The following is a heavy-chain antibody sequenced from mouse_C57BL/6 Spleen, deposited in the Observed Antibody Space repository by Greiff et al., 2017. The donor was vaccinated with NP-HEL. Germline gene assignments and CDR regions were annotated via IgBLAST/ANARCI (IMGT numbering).Heavy chain of an antibody. CDR2: ISSGSSTI. D-gene: IGHD2-3*01. V-gene: IGHV5-17*01. Sequence: EVKLVESGGGLVKPGGSLKLSCAASGFTFSDYGMHWVRQAPEKGLEWVAYISSGSSTIYYADTVKGRFTISRDNAKNTLFLQMTSLRSEGTAMYYCAKIYDGYVYYFDYWGQGTTLTVSS. J-gene: IGHJ2*01. CDR3: AKIYDGYVYYFDY. CDR1: GFTFSDYG.